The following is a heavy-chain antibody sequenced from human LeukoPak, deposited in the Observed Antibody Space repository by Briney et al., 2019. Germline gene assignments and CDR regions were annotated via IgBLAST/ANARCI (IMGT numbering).Heavy chain of an antibody. CDR3: ASVRIAVAVSAFDI. CDR1: GFTFSSHC. CDR2: IRQDGSEK. Sequence: GGSLRLSCEASGFTFSSHCMSWVRQAPGKGLEWVANIRQDGSEKYYVDSVKGRFTISRDNAKNSLYLQMSILRAADTAVYYCASVRIAVAVSAFDIWGQGTMVTVSS. V-gene: IGHV3-7*01. J-gene: IGHJ3*02. D-gene: IGHD6-19*01.